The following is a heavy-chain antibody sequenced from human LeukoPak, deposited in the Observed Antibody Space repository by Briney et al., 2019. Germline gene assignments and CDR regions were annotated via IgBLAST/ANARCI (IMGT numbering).Heavy chain of an antibody. CDR1: GGSFSGYY. CDR3: ARGTGY. CDR2: INHSGST. Sequence: SETLSLTCAVYGGSFSGYYWSWIRQPPGKGLEWIGEINHSGSTNYNPSLKGRVTISVDTSKNQFSLKLSSVTAADTAVYYCARGTGYWGQGTLVTVSS. V-gene: IGHV4-34*01. D-gene: IGHD1-14*01. J-gene: IGHJ4*02.